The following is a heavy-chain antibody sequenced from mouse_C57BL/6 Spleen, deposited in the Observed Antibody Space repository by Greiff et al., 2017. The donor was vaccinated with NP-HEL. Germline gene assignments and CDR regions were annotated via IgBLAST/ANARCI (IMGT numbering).Heavy chain of an antibody. CDR1: GYTFTDYY. V-gene: IGHV1-26*01. D-gene: IGHD3-3*01. J-gene: IGHJ2*01. CDR2: INPNNGGT. CDR3: ARSRDDLNY. Sequence: EVQLQQSGPELVKPGASVKISCKASGYTFTDYYMNWVKQSHGKSLEWIGDINPNNGGTSYNQKFKGKATLTVDKSSSTAYMELRSLTSEDSAVYYCARSRDDLNYGGQGTTLTVSS.